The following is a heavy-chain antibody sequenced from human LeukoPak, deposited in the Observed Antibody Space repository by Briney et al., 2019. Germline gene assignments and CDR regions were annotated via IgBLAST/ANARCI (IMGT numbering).Heavy chain of an antibody. CDR2: IDHSGST. D-gene: IGHD3-22*01. CDR3: ARGGFTYYYDKRAFDI. J-gene: IGHJ3*02. V-gene: IGHV4-34*01. CDR1: DGSFSGYY. Sequence: SETLSLTCAVYDGSFSGYYWTWLRQPPGKGLEWIGEIDHSGSTNYNPSLKSRVTMSVDKSKNQFSLKLSSVTAADTAVYYCARGGFTYYYDKRAFDIWGQGTMVTVSS.